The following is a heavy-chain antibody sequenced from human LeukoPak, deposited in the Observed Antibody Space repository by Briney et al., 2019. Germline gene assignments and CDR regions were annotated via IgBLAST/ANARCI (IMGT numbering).Heavy chain of an antibody. CDR1: GYTFTGYY. V-gene: IGHV1-2*02. J-gene: IGHJ4*02. Sequence: ASVKLSCKASGYTFTGYYMHWVRQAPGQGLEWMGWINPNSGDTNYAQKFQGRVTMTRDTSINTAYMELTRLTSDDTAVYYCARVYSIRSFDYWGQGTLVTASS. CDR3: ARVYSIRSFDY. D-gene: IGHD2-15*01. CDR2: INPNSGDT.